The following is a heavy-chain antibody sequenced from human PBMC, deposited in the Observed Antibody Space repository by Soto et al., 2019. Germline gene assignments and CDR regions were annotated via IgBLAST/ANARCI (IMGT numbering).Heavy chain of an antibody. V-gene: IGHV3-48*03. CDR3: TRDLTGYAMDV. Sequence: PAGSLRLSCAASRFTFSSHSMNWVRQAPGKGLEWVSYISLNLQTIYYADSVKGRFTISRDNAKNSLYLQMDALRAEDTAVYYCTRDLTGYAMDVWGQGTTVTVSS. CDR2: ISLNLQTI. D-gene: IGHD2-2*01. CDR1: RFTFSSHS. J-gene: IGHJ6*02.